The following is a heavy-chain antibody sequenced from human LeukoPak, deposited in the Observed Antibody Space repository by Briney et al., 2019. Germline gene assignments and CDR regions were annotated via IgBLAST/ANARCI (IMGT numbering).Heavy chain of an antibody. CDR2: VYYSGST. V-gene: IGHV4-31*03. CDR3: ARDGRFLENGYYYMDV. J-gene: IGHJ6*03. CDR1: GGSISSGGYY. Sequence: PSETLSLTCTVSGGSISSGGYYWSWIRQHPGKGLEWIGYVYYSGSTYYNPSLKSRVTISVDTSKNQFSLKLSSVTAADTAVYYCARDGRFLENGYYYMDVWGKGTTVTVSS. D-gene: IGHD3-3*01.